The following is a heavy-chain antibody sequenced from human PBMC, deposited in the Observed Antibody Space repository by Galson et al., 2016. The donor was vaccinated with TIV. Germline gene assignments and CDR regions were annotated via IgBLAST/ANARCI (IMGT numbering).Heavy chain of an antibody. D-gene: IGHD3-16*01. J-gene: IGHJ2*01. CDR3: VKDGGLEDFHDWFFDL. CDR1: GFLFSNHW. Sequence: SLRLSCAASGFLFSNHWMHWVRQAPGKGLVWLSRLDKNGNRGAYADSGKGRFTISRDNTNNMVYLELNRLRVEDTAGYHCVKDGGLEDFHDWFFDLWGRGTLVTVSS. V-gene: IGHV3-74*01. CDR2: LDKNGNRG.